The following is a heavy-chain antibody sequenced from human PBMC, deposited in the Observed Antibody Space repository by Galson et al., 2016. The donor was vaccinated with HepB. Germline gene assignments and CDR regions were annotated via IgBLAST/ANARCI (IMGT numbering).Heavy chain of an antibody. CDR2: IRNSGST. CDR1: GGYTSSDC. D-gene: IGHD6-25*01. Sequence: SETLSLTCTVSGGYTSSDCWSWIRQSPGKGLEWIGYIRNSGSTSYNPSLKSRVTMSVDSSKKQCSLKLTSVTAADTAVYFCAGGLAAAPRSALEIWGQGTMVTVSS. CDR3: AGGLAAAPRSALEI. J-gene: IGHJ3*02. V-gene: IGHV4-59*01.